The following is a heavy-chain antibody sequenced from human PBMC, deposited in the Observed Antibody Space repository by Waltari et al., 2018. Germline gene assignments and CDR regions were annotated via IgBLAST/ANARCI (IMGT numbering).Heavy chain of an antibody. D-gene: IGHD6-13*01. Sequence: QVQLVQSGAEVKKPGASVKVSCKASGYTFTGYYMHWVRQAPGQGLEWMGRINPNSGGTNYAQKFQGRVTMTRDTSKNQFSLKLSSVTAADTAVYYCARVEQQLLSIYFDYWGQGTLVTVSS. CDR1: GYTFTGYY. V-gene: IGHV1-2*06. J-gene: IGHJ4*02. CDR3: ARVEQQLLSIYFDY. CDR2: INPNSGGT.